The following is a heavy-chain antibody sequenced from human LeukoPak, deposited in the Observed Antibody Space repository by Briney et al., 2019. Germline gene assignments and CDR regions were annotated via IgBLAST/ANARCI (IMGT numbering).Heavy chain of an antibody. CDR1: GGSISSYY. Sequence: SETLSLTCTVSGGSISSYYWSWIRQPPGKGLEWIGYIYYSGSTNYKPSLKSRVTISVETSKNQFSLKLRSVTAADTAVYYCSRVTGYMIEDYFDYWGQGTLVTVSS. CDR2: IYYSGST. J-gene: IGHJ4*02. D-gene: IGHD3-22*01. CDR3: SRVTGYMIEDYFDY. V-gene: IGHV4-59*01.